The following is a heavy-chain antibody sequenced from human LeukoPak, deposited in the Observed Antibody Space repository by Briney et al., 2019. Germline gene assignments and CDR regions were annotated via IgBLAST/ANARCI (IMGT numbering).Heavy chain of an antibody. J-gene: IGHJ4*02. CDR1: GFTFSSYG. CDR2: IWYGGSNE. CDR3: ARDRLEAVAGDDYLDY. D-gene: IGHD6-19*01. Sequence: GGSLRLSCAASGFTFSSYGMHWVRQVPGKGLEWVAAIWYGGSNEFYADSVKGRFTISRDNSKNTVYLQMNSLRAEDTAVYYCARDRLEAVAGDDYLDYWGQGTLVTVSS. V-gene: IGHV3-33*08.